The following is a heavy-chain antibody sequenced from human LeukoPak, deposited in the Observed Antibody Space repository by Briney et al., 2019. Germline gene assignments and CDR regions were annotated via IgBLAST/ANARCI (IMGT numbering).Heavy chain of an antibody. CDR2: IKSKTEGGTT. Sequence: PGGSLRLSCAASGFTLSNAWMSWVRPAPGKGLEWVGRIKSKTEGGTTDYAAPVKGRFTISRDDSKNTLYLQMNSLKTEDTAVYYCTTIHYGDYWGQGTLVTVSS. V-gene: IGHV3-15*01. CDR3: TTIHYGDY. J-gene: IGHJ4*02. CDR1: GFTLSNAW.